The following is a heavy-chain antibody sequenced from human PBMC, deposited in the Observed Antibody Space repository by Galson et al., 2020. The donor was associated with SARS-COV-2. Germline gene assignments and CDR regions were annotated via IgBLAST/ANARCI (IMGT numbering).Heavy chain of an antibody. CDR2: IYPGNSDT. CDR1: GYSFTSYW. V-gene: IGHV5-51*01. CDR3: ARGGYCTNGVCYPLDY. J-gene: IGHJ4*02. D-gene: IGHD2-8*01. Sequence: HGESLKISCKGSGYSFTSYWIGWVRQMPGKGLQWMGIIYPGNSDTRYSPSFQGQVTISADKSISTAYLQWSSLRASDTAIYYCARGGYCTNGVCYPLDYWGQGTLVTVSS.